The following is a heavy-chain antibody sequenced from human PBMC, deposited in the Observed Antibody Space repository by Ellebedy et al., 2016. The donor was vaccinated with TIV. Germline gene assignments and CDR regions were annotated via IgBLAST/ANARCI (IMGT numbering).Heavy chain of an antibody. Sequence: ASVKVSCKASGYTFSTYSMSWVRQAPGQGLEWIGWISAYTGDTNYAQKVQGRLILSTDTSTNTAYMELRNLRSDDTAVYYCARKGPFGYDTSGFSDYWGQGTLVTVSS. V-gene: IGHV1-18*01. CDR2: ISAYTGDT. CDR3: ARKGPFGYDTSGFSDY. D-gene: IGHD3-22*01. CDR1: GYTFSTYS. J-gene: IGHJ4*02.